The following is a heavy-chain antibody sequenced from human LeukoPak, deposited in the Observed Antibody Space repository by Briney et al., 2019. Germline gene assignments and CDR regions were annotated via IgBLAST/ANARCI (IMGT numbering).Heavy chain of an antibody. J-gene: IGHJ3*02. CDR2: ISGSGGST. D-gene: IGHD4-23*01. CDR3: ARDMRTQTTVVIGGAFDI. V-gene: IGHV3-23*01. CDR1: GFTFSSYA. Sequence: PGGSLRLSCAASGFTFSSYAMSWVRQAPGKWLEWVSAISGSGGSTYYADSVKGRFTISRDNSKNTLYLQMGSLRAEDMAVYYCARDMRTQTTVVIGGAFDIWGQGTMVTVSS.